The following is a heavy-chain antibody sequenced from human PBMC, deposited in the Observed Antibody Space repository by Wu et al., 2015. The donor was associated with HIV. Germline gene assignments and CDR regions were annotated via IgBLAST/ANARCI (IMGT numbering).Heavy chain of an antibody. CDR1: GYTFTSYG. J-gene: IGHJ6*04. V-gene: IGHV1-18*01. CDR3: ARTSLYCSSTSCYSMDV. D-gene: IGHD2-2*02. CDR2: ISAYNGNT. Sequence: QVQLVQSGAEVKKPGASVKVSCKASGYTFTSYGISWVRQAPGQGLEWMGWISAYNGNTNYAQKLQGRVTMTTDTSTSTAYMELRSLRSDDTAVYYCARTSLYCSSTSCYSMDVWGERDRRSPVSS.